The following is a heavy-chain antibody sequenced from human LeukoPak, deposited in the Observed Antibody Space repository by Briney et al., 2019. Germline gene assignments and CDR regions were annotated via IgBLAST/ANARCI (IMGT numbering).Heavy chain of an antibody. J-gene: IGHJ4*02. CDR2: ISSTSTTI. Sequence: PGGSLRLSCAASEFTFSDYSMEWVRQAPGKGLEWISYISSTSTTIYYAGSVKGRFTTSRDNTKNSLYLQMNSLRAEDTAVYYCARGCGLHLSPASSYYDSRCRYFDDWGQGTLVTVSS. V-gene: IGHV3-48*04. CDR1: EFTFSDYS. D-gene: IGHD3-22*01. CDR3: ARGCGLHLSPASSYYDSRCRYFDD.